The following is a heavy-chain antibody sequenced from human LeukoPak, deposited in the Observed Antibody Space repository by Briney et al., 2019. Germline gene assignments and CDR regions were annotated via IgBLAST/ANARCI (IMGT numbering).Heavy chain of an antibody. V-gene: IGHV4-34*01. Sequence: SETLSLTCAVYGVSFSGYYWSWIRQPPGKGLEWIGSIYYSGSTYYNPSLKSRVTISVDTSKNQFSLKLSSVTAADTAVYYCARVPHSSSSVDYWGQGTLVTVSS. J-gene: IGHJ4*02. CDR3: ARVPHSSSSVDY. CDR2: IYYSGST. CDR1: GVSFSGYY. D-gene: IGHD6-6*01.